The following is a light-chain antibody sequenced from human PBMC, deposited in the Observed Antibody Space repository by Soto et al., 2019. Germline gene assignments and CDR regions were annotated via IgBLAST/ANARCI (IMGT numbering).Light chain of an antibody. Sequence: VMTQSPATLSVAPGERVTLSCRASQGVSRKLAWYQHKPGQAPRILISGASTGATGIPARFSGSGSGTEFTLTISSLQSEDGAMYYCQQYHTWPITFGGGTKVDIK. CDR2: GAS. J-gene: IGKJ4*01. V-gene: IGKV3-15*01. CDR3: QQYHTWPIT. CDR1: QGVSRK.